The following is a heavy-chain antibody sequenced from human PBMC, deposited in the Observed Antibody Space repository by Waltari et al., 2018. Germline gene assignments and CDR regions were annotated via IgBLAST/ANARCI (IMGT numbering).Heavy chain of an antibody. CDR1: GGSISNYY. J-gene: IGHJ3*02. CDR3: AGHACSSACRAFDM. D-gene: IGHD6-25*01. CDR2: IHSNGNT. Sequence: QVQLQESGPGLVKPSETLSLTCIVSGGSISNYYWSWIRQPPGRGLEWIGYIHSNGNTKYSPSLKSRVTISVDTSKNQFSLKLSSVTAADTAVYYCAGHACSSACRAFDMWGQGTMVTVSS. V-gene: IGHV4-59*08.